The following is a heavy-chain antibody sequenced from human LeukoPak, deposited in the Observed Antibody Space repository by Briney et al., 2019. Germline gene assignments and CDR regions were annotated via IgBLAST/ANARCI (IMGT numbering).Heavy chain of an antibody. V-gene: IGHV4-39*07. J-gene: IGHJ5*02. Sequence: SETLSLTCRVSGGSISSTSYYWGWIRQPPGKGLEWIASIYYSGETFYNPSLKSRVAISVDTSNNEVFLDLYSVTAADAAMYYCAETNTQDWLDPRGRGTLVTVSS. D-gene: IGHD2-8*01. CDR2: IYYSGET. CDR1: GGSISSTSYY. CDR3: AETNTQDWLDP.